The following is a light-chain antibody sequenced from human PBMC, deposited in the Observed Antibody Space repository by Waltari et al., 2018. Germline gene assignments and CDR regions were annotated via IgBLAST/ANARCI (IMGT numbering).Light chain of an antibody. Sequence: DIQLTQSPSLLSASLGDRVTPTCRASQGRSNYLAWYQQQPGKAPKLLISATSTLQSGVPSRFSGSGSGTEFTLTISDLQPEDFTTYYCQQLNSYSLITFGQGTRLEIK. CDR3: QQLNSYSLIT. CDR2: ATS. CDR1: QGRSNY. J-gene: IGKJ5*01. V-gene: IGKV1-9*01.